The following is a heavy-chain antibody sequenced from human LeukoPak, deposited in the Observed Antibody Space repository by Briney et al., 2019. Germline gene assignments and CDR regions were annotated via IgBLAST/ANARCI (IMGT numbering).Heavy chain of an antibody. Sequence: SETLSLTCTVSGGSISSGGYYWSWIRQPPGKGLEWIGYIYHSGSTYYNPSLKSRVTISVDRSKNQFSLKLTSVTAADTAVYYCARDRSRKVSSYFGMDVWGQGTTVTVSS. CDR1: GGSISSGGYY. CDR2: IYHSGST. D-gene: IGHD1-14*01. CDR3: ARDRSRKVSSYFGMDV. J-gene: IGHJ6*02. V-gene: IGHV4-30-2*01.